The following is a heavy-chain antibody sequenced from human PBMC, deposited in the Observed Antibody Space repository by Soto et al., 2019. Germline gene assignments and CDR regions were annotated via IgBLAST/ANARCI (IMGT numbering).Heavy chain of an antibody. CDR3: ARYHFLSGYYSY. J-gene: IGHJ4*02. V-gene: IGHV3-66*01. CDR2: IWSGGST. Sequence: EVQLVESAGSLVQPGGSRRVSCAASGFTVSSNYMSWVRQAPGLGLEWVSLIWSGGSTYYADSVKGRFTISRDRSKNTLYLQMNSLRAEDTAVYYCARYHFLSGYYSYWGQGAPVTVSS. D-gene: IGHD3-3*01. CDR1: GFTVSSNY.